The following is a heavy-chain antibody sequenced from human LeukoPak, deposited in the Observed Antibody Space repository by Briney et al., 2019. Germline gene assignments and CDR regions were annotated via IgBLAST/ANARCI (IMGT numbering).Heavy chain of an antibody. CDR2: IKQDGSEK. J-gene: IGHJ6*02. V-gene: IGHV3-7*01. Sequence: PGGSLRLSWAASGFTFSNYWMSWVRQAPGKGLEWVANIKQDGSEKYYVDSVKGRFTISRDNVKSSLYLQMNSLRVEDTAVYYCARGVGDVWGQGTTVTVSS. D-gene: IGHD2-2*01. CDR3: ARGVGDV. CDR1: GFTFSNYW.